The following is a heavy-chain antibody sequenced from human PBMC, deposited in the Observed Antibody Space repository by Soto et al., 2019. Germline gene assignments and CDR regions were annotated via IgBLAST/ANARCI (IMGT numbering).Heavy chain of an antibody. V-gene: IGHV3-30*03. D-gene: IGHD2-2*01. Sequence: PGGSLRLSCAASGFTFSSYGMHWVRQAPGKGLEWVAVISYDGSNKYYADSVKGRFTISRDNSRNTVFLQMSALRAEDSALYYCTTARHCSSAACPAAEWGQGTLVTV. J-gene: IGHJ4*02. CDR3: TTARHCSSAACPAAE. CDR2: ISYDGSNK. CDR1: GFTFSSYG.